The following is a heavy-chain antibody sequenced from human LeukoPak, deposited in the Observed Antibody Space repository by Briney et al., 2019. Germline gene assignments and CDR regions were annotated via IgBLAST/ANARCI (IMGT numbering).Heavy chain of an antibody. J-gene: IGHJ4*02. D-gene: IGHD3-9*01. V-gene: IGHV3-23*01. Sequence: GGSLRLSCAASRFTFSNYAMSWVRQAPGKGLEWVSAISGSGGSTYYADSVKGRFTISRDNSKNTLYLQMNSLRAEDTAVYYCAKAGSWLVTNFDYWGQGTLVTVSS. CDR3: AKAGSWLVTNFDY. CDR1: RFTFSNYA. CDR2: ISGSGGST.